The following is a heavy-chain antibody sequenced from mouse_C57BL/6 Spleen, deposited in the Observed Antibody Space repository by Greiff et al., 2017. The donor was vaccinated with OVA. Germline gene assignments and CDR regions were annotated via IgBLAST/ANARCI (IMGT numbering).Heavy chain of an antibody. J-gene: IGHJ3*01. CDR3: AKDGNAAWFAY. D-gene: IGHD2-1*01. CDR2: ISYDGST. V-gene: IGHV3-6*01. Sequence: EVKLQESGPGLVKPSQSLSLTCSVTGYSITSGYYWNWIRQFPGNKLEWMGYISYDGSTNYNPALKNRISITRDTAKNHFFLKLNSVTTEDTATYYCAKDGNAAWFAYWGQGTLVTVSA. CDR1: GYSITSGYY.